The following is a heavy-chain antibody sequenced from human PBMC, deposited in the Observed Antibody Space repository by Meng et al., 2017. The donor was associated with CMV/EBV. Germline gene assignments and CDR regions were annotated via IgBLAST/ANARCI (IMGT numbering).Heavy chain of an antibody. CDR3: ARVWDNGWDY. J-gene: IGHJ4*02. V-gene: IGHV4-34*01. CDR1: GGSFSGNY. D-gene: IGHD2-8*01. Sequence: QWGAGLWKPTETRYHTCATHGGSFSGNYWSLIRQPPGKGVEWIEEINISGSNKYTPSRKSRVTISVDTSKNQFSLKLSSVTAAETAVYYCARVWDNGWDYWGQGTLVTVSS. CDR2: INISGSN.